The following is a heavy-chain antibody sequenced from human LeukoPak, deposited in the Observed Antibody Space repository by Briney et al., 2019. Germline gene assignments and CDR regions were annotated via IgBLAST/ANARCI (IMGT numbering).Heavy chain of an antibody. V-gene: IGHV3-30*04. CDR1: GFTFNNYA. J-gene: IGHJ6*03. CDR2: ISYDGSNR. CDR3: AKGGAVSSKSITMVRGTRRYYYYMDV. D-gene: IGHD3-10*01. Sequence: PGRSLRLSCAASGFTFNNYAMHWVRQAPGKGLEWVSLISYDGSNRYYVDSVKGRFTISRDNSKNTLYVQMNSLRAEDTAVYYCAKGGAVSSKSITMVRGTRRYYYYMDVWGKGTTVTISS.